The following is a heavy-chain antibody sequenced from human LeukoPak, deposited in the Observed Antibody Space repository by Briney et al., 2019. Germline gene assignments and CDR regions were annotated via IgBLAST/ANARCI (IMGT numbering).Heavy chain of an antibody. CDR3: SRDPTYYLRYGYFDY. CDR2: ISGSGGST. J-gene: IGHJ4*02. D-gene: IGHD1-26*01. Sequence: GGSLRLSCAASGFTFGSYAMSWVRQAPGKGLEWVSAISGSGGSTYYADSVKGRFTISRDNSKNTLYPQMNSLRAEDTAVYYCSRDPTYYLRYGYFDYWGQGALVTVSS. CDR1: GFTFGSYA. V-gene: IGHV3-23*01.